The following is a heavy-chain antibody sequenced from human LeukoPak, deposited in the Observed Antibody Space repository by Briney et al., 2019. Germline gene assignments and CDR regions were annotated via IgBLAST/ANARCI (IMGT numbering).Heavy chain of an antibody. Sequence: GGSLRLSCAASGFTFSSYAMSWVRQAPGKGLEWVSAISGSGGSTYYADSVKGRFTISRDNSKNTLYLQMNSLRAEDTAVYYCAKDRGGEDYDFWSGAYFDYWGQGTLVTVSS. J-gene: IGHJ4*02. V-gene: IGHV3-23*01. CDR1: GFTFSSYA. CDR3: AKDRGGEDYDFWSGAYFDY. CDR2: ISGSGGST. D-gene: IGHD3-3*01.